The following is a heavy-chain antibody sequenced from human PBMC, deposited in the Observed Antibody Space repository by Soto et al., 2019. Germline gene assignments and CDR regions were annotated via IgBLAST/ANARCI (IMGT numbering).Heavy chain of an antibody. D-gene: IGHD5-12*01. J-gene: IGHJ5*02. Sequence: SETLSLSCTVSGGSISSGDYYWIWIRQPPGKGLEWIGYIYYSGSTYYNPSLKSRVTKSVDTSKNQFSLKLSSVTAADTAVFYCARVSGYDSGWFDPWGQGTLVTVSS. CDR2: IYYSGST. V-gene: IGHV4-30-4*01. CDR1: GGSISSGDYY. CDR3: ARVSGYDSGWFDP.